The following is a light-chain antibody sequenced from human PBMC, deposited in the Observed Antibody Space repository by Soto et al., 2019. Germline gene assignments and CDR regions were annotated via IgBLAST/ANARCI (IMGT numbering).Light chain of an antibody. J-gene: IGLJ1*01. V-gene: IGLV2-23*01. CDR2: EGS. Sequence: QSALTQPASVSGSTGQAITISCTGTSSDVGSYNLVSWYQQHPGKDPKLMIYEGSKRPSGVSNRFSGYKSGNTASLTISGLQAEDEADYYCCSYAGSSTFVFGTGTKRTVL. CDR3: CSYAGSSTFV. CDR1: SSDVGSYNL.